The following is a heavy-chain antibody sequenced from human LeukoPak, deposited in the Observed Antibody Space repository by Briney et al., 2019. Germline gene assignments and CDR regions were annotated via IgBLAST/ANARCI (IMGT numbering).Heavy chain of an antibody. Sequence: VASVTVSCTASGGTFSSYAISWVRQAPGQGLEWMGGIIPIFGTANYAQKFQGRVTITADESTSTAYMELSSLRSEDTAVYYCARVERDYYDSSGYYYAFDIWGQGTMVTVSS. J-gene: IGHJ3*02. CDR2: IIPIFGTA. V-gene: IGHV1-69*01. CDR1: GGTFSSYA. D-gene: IGHD3-22*01. CDR3: ARVERDYYDSSGYYYAFDI.